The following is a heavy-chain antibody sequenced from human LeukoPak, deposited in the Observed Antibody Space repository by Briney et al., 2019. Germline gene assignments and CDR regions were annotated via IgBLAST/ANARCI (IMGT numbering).Heavy chain of an antibody. D-gene: IGHD6-25*01. Sequence: GGSLRLSCAASGHTFSCYGMHWVRQAPGKGLEGVAFIRYDESNKYYADSVKGRFTISRDNSKTALYLQMNSLRDEDTAVYYCAKDGRGVRTMAATYYYYYGMDVWGQGTTVTVSS. CDR1: GHTFSCYG. V-gene: IGHV3-30*02. CDR2: IRYDESNK. J-gene: IGHJ6*02. CDR3: AKDGRGVRTMAATYYYYYGMDV.